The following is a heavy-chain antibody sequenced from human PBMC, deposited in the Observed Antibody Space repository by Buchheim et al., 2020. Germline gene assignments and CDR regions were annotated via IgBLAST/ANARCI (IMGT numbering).Heavy chain of an antibody. CDR3: ARHAVVVVTTMKLWFDP. V-gene: IGHV4-39*01. D-gene: IGHD2-21*02. CDR2: IYYSVST. CDR1: GGSISSSSYY. J-gene: IGHJ5*02. Sequence: QLQLQESGPGLVKPSETLSLTCIVSGGSISSSSYYWGWIRQPPGRGLEWIGSIYYSVSTYYNPSLKSRVTMSVDTSTNQFSLRLSSMTAADTAVYYCARHAVVVVTTMKLWFDPWGQGTL.